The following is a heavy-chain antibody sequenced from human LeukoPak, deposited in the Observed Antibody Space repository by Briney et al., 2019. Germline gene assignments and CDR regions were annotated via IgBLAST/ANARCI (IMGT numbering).Heavy chain of an antibody. D-gene: IGHD2-2*01. Sequence: GGSLRLSCTASGFTFGDYAMSWVRQAPGKGLEWVGFIRSNTYGGTTEYAASVRGRFSISRDDSKSIAYLQMNSLKTEDTAVYYCTRGGGYCSSTSCLQLAAAGLGDAFDIWGQGTMVTVSS. CDR3: TRGGGYCSSTSCLQLAAAGLGDAFDI. V-gene: IGHV3-49*04. J-gene: IGHJ3*02. CDR1: GFTFGDYA. CDR2: IRSNTYGGTT.